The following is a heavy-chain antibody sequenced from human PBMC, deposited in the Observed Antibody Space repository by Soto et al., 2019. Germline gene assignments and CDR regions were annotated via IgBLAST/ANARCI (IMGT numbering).Heavy chain of an antibody. CDR3: AHRPSYCSGGSCYSGFDY. CDR1: GFSLSTSGVG. J-gene: IGHJ4*02. V-gene: IGHV2-5*02. Sequence: GPTLVNPTQTLTLTCTFSGFSLSTSGVGVGWIRQPPGKALEWLALIYWDDDKRYSPSLKSRLTITKDTSKNQVVLTMTNMDPVDTATYYCAHRPSYCSGGSCYSGFDYWGQGTLVTVS. CDR2: IYWDDDK. D-gene: IGHD2-15*01.